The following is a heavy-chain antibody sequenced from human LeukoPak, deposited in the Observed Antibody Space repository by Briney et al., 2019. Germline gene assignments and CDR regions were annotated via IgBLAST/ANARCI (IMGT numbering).Heavy chain of an antibody. V-gene: IGHV4-34*01. CDR3: ARDRVRGNANPYFDY. Sequence: SETLSLTCAVYGGSFNDYSWSWIRQPPGKGLEWIGEINHSGSTNYNPSLKSRVTISIDTSKNQFSLKLSSVTAADTAVYYCARDRVRGNANPYFDYWGQGTLVTVSS. CDR1: GGSFNDYS. CDR2: INHSGST. J-gene: IGHJ4*02. D-gene: IGHD1-1*01.